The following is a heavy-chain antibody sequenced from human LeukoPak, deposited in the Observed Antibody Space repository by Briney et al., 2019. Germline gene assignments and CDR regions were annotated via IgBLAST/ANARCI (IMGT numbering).Heavy chain of an antibody. CDR1: GGPISSGDYY. Sequence: SQTLSLTCTVSGGPISSGDYYWSWIRPHPGKGRVWIGYIYYSGSTYYNPSLKSRVTISLDTSKNQFSLKLSSVTAADTAVYYCARDQEGSGTDYWGQGTLVTVSS. CDR2: IYYSGST. V-gene: IGHV4-31*03. J-gene: IGHJ4*02. D-gene: IGHD3-10*01. CDR3: ARDQEGSGTDY.